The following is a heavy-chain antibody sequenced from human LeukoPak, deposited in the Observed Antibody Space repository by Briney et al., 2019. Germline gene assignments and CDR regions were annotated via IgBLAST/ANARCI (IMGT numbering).Heavy chain of an antibody. J-gene: IGHJ4*02. CDR3: ARDLGAAAGTSDY. D-gene: IGHD6-13*01. CDR2: IYHSGST. CDR1: GGSISSGGYY. V-gene: IGHV4-30-2*01. Sequence: SQTLSLTCTVSGGSISSGGYYWSWIRQPPGKGLEWIGYIYHSGSTYYNPSLKSRVTISVDRSKNQFSLKLSSVTAADTAVYYRARDLGAAAGTSDYWGQGTLVTVSS.